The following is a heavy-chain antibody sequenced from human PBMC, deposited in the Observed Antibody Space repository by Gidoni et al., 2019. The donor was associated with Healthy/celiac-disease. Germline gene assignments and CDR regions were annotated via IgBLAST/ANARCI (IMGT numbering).Heavy chain of an antibody. CDR3: AREPITMVRGALLENYYYYYMDV. CDR2: IIPILGIA. J-gene: IGHJ6*03. D-gene: IGHD3-10*01. CDR1: GGTFSSYA. V-gene: IGHV1-69*04. Sequence: QVQLVQSGAEVKKPGSSVKVSCKASGGTFSSYAISWVRQAPGQGLEWMGRIIPILGIANYAQKFQGRVTITADKSTSTAYMELSSLRSEDTAVYYCAREPITMVRGALLENYYYYYMDVWGKGTTVTVSS.